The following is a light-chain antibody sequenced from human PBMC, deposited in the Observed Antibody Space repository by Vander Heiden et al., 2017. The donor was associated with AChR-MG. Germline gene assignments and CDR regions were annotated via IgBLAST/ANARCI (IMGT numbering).Light chain of an antibody. V-gene: IGLV3-10*01. CDR3: YSTDSSGQRV. Sequence: SYELTQPPSVSVYPGQTARITCSGDALPKKYAYWYQQKSGQAPVLVIYEDNKRPSGIPERFSGSSSGTMATLTISGAQVEDEADYYCYSTDSSGQRVFGGGTKLTAL. CDR2: EDN. CDR1: ALPKKY. J-gene: IGLJ3*02.